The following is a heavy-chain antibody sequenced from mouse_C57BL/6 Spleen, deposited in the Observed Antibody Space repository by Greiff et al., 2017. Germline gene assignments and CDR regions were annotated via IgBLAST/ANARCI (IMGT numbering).Heavy chain of an antibody. J-gene: IGHJ4*01. V-gene: IGHV1-52*01. CDR1: GYTFTSYW. CDR2: IDPSDSAT. Sequence: VQLQQPGAELVRPGSSVKLSCKASGYTFTSYWMHWVKQRPIQGLEWIGNIDPSDSATHYNQKFKDKATLTVDKSSSTAYMQLSSLTSEDSAVYYCARVLYYAMDDWGQGTSVTVSS. CDR3: ARVLYYAMDD.